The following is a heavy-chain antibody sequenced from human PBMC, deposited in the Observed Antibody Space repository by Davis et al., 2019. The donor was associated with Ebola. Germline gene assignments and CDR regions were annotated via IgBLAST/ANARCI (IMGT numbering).Heavy chain of an antibody. D-gene: IGHD3-22*01. CDR1: GGTFSSYA. CDR3: ARVFSRPYDTTYYYDSSGGGFDY. Sequence: ASVKVSCKASGGTFSSYAISWVRQAPGQGLEWMGWISAYNGNTNYAQKLQGRVTMTTDTSTSTAYMELRSLRSDDTAVYYCARVFSRPYDTTYYYDSSGGGFDYWGQGTLVTVSS. V-gene: IGHV1-18*01. CDR2: ISAYNGNT. J-gene: IGHJ4*02.